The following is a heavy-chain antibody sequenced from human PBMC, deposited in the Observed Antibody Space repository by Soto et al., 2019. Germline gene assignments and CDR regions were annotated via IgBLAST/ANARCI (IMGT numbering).Heavy chain of an antibody. CDR2: ISYDGSNK. Sequence: PERCLRLSSAACGCSLSSYGMPAIHQASGKELRSVAGISYDGSNKYSADSVKGRFTISRDNSKNTLYLQMNSLRAEDTAVYYSAKDFEDRRTDAFEIWGQGTIVTV. D-gene: IGHD1-1*01. J-gene: IGHJ3*02. V-gene: IGHV3-30*18. CDR3: AKDFEDRRTDAFEI. CDR1: GCSLSSYG.